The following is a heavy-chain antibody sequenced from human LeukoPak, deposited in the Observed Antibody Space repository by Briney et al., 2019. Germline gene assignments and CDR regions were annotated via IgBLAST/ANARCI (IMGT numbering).Heavy chain of an antibody. J-gene: IGHJ6*03. Sequence: ASVKVSCKASGYTFTSYDINWVRQATGQGLEWMGWMNPNSGNTGYAQKFQGRVTMTRNTSISTAYMELSSPRSEDTAVYYCARMTFVDIVATIYYYYYMDVWGKGTTVTVSS. V-gene: IGHV1-8*01. CDR3: ARMTFVDIVATIYYYYYMDV. CDR2: MNPNSGNT. CDR1: GYTFTSYD. D-gene: IGHD5-12*01.